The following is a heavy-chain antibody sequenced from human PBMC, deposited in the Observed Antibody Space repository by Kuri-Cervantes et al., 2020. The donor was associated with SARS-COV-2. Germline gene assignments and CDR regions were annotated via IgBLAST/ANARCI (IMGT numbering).Heavy chain of an antibody. J-gene: IGHJ3*02. CDR1: GGTFSSYT. CDR3: ARGTYSGSYVDAFDI. Sequence: SVKVSCKASGGTFSSYTISWVRQAPGQGLERMGGIIPIFGTANYARKFQGRVTITTDESTSTAYMELSSLRSEDTAVYYCARGTYSGSYVDAFDIWGQGTMVTVSS. CDR2: IIPIFGTA. D-gene: IGHD1-26*01. V-gene: IGHV1-69*05.